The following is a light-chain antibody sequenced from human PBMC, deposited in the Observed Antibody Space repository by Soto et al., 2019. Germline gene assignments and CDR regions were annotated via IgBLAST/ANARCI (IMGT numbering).Light chain of an antibody. V-gene: IGLV2-14*03. Sequence: QSALTQPASVSGSPGQSITISCSGTSSDIGAYDLVSWYQQHPGRAPKLIIYEVSHRPSGVSNRFSGSKSGNTASLTISGLQAEDETDYYCFSYTSSGTYVFGTGTKVTVL. CDR3: FSYTSSGTYV. CDR1: SSDIGAYDL. J-gene: IGLJ1*01. CDR2: EVS.